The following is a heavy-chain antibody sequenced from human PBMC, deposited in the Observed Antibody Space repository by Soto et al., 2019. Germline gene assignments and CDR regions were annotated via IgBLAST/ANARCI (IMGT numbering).Heavy chain of an antibody. Sequence: ASVKVSCKVSGYTLTELSMHWVRQAPGKGLEWMGGFDPEDGETIYAQKFQGRVTMTGDTSTDTAYMELSSLRSEDTAVYYCARDMYYYDSSGLRGAFDIWGQWTMVTVSS. V-gene: IGHV1-24*01. J-gene: IGHJ3*02. D-gene: IGHD3-22*01. CDR3: ARDMYYYDSSGLRGAFDI. CDR1: GYTLTELS. CDR2: FDPEDGET.